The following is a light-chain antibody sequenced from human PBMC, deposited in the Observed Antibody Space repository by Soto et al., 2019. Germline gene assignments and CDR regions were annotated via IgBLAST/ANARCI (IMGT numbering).Light chain of an antibody. CDR1: QDIRNT. J-gene: IGKJ1*01. CDR2: AAS. V-gene: IGKV1-6*01. Sequence: AIQMTQSPSSLSASVGDRVAISCRASQDIRNTLAWYQQKPGEAPKLLIFAASTLQSGVPSRFSGSASGTDFTLTISSLQPEDFATYYCLQDYNYPRTFGQGTKVDIK. CDR3: LQDYNYPRT.